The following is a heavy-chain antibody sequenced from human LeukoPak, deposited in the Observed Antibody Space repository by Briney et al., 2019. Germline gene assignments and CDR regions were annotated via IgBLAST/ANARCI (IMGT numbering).Heavy chain of an antibody. V-gene: IGHV4-59*08. CDR3: ARRVADRFNWFDP. Sequence: SETLSLTCTVSGGSISSYYWSWIRRSPGKGLEWIGYIYYSGRTNYNPSLKSRVTISVDTSKNQFSLKLTAVTAADAAVYYCARRVADRFNWFDPWGQGTLVTVSS. CDR1: GGSISSYY. CDR2: IYYSGRT. D-gene: IGHD2-21*01. J-gene: IGHJ5*02.